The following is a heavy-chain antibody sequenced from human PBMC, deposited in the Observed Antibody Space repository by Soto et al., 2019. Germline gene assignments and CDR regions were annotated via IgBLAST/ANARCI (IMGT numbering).Heavy chain of an antibody. J-gene: IGHJ4*02. D-gene: IGHD5-12*01. Sequence: NPSETLSLTCTVSGGSISGSIYYWGWIRQPPGKGLEWIGTIYYSGSTYYNPSLKSRVTMSVDTSKNQFSLKLSSVTAADTAVHYCARWRRYSGFDWGFDYWGQGTLVTVSS. CDR2: IYYSGST. CDR3: ARWRRYSGFDWGFDY. V-gene: IGHV4-39*01. CDR1: GGSISGSIYY.